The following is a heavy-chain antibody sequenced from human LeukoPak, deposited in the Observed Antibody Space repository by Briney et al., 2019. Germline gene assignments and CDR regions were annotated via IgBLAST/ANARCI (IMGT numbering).Heavy chain of an antibody. CDR3: ARVGYSGYDYDY. CDR2: ISGSGGST. CDR1: GFTFSSYA. D-gene: IGHD5-12*01. V-gene: IGHV3-23*01. J-gene: IGHJ4*02. Sequence: GGSLRLSCAASGFTFSSYAMNWVRQAPGKGLEWVSIISGSGGSTYYADSVKGRFTISRDNSKNTLFLQMNSLRAEDTAVYYCARVGYSGYDYDYWGQGTLVTVSS.